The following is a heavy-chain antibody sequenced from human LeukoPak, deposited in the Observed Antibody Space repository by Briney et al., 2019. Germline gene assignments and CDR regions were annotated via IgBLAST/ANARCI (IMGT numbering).Heavy chain of an antibody. CDR2: ISGNGHYT. J-gene: IGHJ4*02. CDR1: GFTFSTHV. CDR3: AKDRSRITMIVVVTTPDY. Sequence: GGSLRLSCVGSGFTFSTHVMSWVRRAPGMGLQWVSSISGNGHYTYYADSVRGRFTISRDGSKNTLYLQMNSLRAEDTAVYYCAKDRSRITMIVVVTTPDYWGQGTLVTVSS. V-gene: IGHV3-23*01. D-gene: IGHD3-22*01.